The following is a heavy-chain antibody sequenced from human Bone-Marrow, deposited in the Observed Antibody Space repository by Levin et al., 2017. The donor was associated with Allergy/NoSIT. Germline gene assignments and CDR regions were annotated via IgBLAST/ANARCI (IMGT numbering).Heavy chain of an antibody. J-gene: IGHJ4*02. CDR3: TTGRTY. CDR2: IKRETDGGTI. CDR1: GFTFSNAV. Sequence: GGSLRLSCAVSGFTFSNAVMTWVRQAPGKGPEWVGRIKRETDGGTIDYAAPVKGRFTISRDDSINTLYLQMNRLKTEDTAVYYCTTGRTYWGQGTLVTVSS. V-gene: IGHV3-15*01.